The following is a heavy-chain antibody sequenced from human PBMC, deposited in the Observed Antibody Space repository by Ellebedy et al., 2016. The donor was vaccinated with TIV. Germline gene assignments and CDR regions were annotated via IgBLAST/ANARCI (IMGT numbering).Heavy chain of an antibody. CDR2: ISYSGST. Sequence: MPSETLSLTCTVSGGSISSYYWSWVRQPPGKGLEWIGYISYSGSTNYNPSLKSRVTISVDTSKNQFSLELTSVTTADTAVYYCARDDLGVKVYWGQGTLVTVSS. D-gene: IGHD3-10*01. CDR1: GGSISSYY. J-gene: IGHJ4*02. CDR3: ARDDLGVKVY. V-gene: IGHV4-59*01.